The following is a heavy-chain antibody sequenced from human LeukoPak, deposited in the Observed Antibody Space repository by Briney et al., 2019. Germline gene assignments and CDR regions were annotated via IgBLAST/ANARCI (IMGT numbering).Heavy chain of an antibody. CDR2: INPSGGST. CDR3: AADLRLWQLGN. V-gene: IGHV1-46*01. CDR1: GYTFTSYY. J-gene: IGHJ4*02. Sequence: ASVKVSCKASGYTFTSYYMHWVRQAPGQGLEWMGIINPSGGSTSYAQKFQGRVTMTRDTSTSTAYMELSSLRSEDTAVYYCAADLRLWQLGNWGQGTLVTVSS. D-gene: IGHD6-13*01.